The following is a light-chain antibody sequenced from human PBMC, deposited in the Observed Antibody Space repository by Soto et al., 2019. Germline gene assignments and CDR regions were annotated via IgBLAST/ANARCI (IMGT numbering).Light chain of an antibody. CDR1: QTISSSY. J-gene: IGKJ1*01. V-gene: IGKV3-20*01. CDR2: GAA. CDR3: QQFGSSRT. Sequence: DIVLTQSPGTLSLSPGERATLSCRASQTISSSYLAWYQQKPGQAPRLLIYGAASRATGIPDRFSGGGSGTDFTLTISRLEPEDFAVYYCQQFGSSRTFGQGTKV.